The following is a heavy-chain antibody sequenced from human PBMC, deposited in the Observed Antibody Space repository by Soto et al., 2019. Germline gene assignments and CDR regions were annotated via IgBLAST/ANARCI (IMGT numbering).Heavy chain of an antibody. D-gene: IGHD2-15*01. CDR2: IYHSGST. J-gene: IGHJ4*02. Sequence: ASETLSLTCAVSGGSISSGGNSWSWIRQPPGKGLEWIGYIYHSGSTYYNPSLKSRVTISVDNAKNSLYLQMNSLRDEDTAVYYCARYCSGGSCYLVDYWGQGTLVTVSS. V-gene: IGHV4-30-2*01. CDR3: ARYCSGGSCYLVDY. CDR1: GGSISSGGNS.